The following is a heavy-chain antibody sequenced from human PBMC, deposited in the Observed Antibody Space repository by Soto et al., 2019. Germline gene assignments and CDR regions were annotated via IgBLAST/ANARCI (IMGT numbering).Heavy chain of an antibody. J-gene: IGHJ4*02. CDR1: GFTFSSYA. V-gene: IGHV3-23*01. Sequence: EVQLLESGGGLVQPGGSLRLSCAASGFTFSSYAMSWVRQAPGKGLEWVSAISGSGGSTYYADSVKGRFTISRDNSKNTLYLQMNSLRAEDTAVYYCAKAQVVPAAICGGDCYTNFDYWGQGTLVTVSS. CDR2: ISGSGGST. CDR3: AKAQVVPAAICGGDCYTNFDY. D-gene: IGHD2-2*02.